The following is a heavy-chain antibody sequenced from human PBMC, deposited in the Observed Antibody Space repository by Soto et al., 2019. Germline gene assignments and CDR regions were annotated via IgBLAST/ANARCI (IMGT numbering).Heavy chain of an antibody. V-gene: IGHV4-39*01. D-gene: IGHD2-2*01. Sequence: QLQLQESGPGLVKPSETLSLTCTVSGGSISDDTYYWGWIRQPPGKGLEWIGSIYYSGTSSYNPSLQSRVTMSVDTSKKQLSLRLSSVTAADTAVYYCARLHCDSPNCVPLDPWGQGTLVFVSS. J-gene: IGHJ5*02. CDR3: ARLHCDSPNCVPLDP. CDR1: GGSISDDTYY. CDR2: IYYSGTS.